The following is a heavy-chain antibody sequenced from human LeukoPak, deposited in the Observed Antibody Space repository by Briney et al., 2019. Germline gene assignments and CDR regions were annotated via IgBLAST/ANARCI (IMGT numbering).Heavy chain of an antibody. V-gene: IGHV4-39*07. CDR2: IFYSGST. D-gene: IGHD3-22*01. Sequence: MTSETLSLTCTVSSGSISTSNYYWGWVRQPPGKALEWIGNIFYSGSTYYSPSLKSRVTISLDTSRNQFSLKLNSVTAADTAVYYCAKSNGYWLIDIWGQGTMVTVSS. CDR3: AKSNGYWLIDI. CDR1: SGSISTSNYY. J-gene: IGHJ3*02.